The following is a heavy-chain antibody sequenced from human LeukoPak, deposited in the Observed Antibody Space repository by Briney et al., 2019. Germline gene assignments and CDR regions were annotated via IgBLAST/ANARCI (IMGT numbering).Heavy chain of an antibody. CDR3: ASAPHVNYFDF. CDR2: ISYSGST. J-gene: IGHJ4*02. CDR1: GDSMTNYY. Sequence: SETLSLTCTVSGDSMTNYYWSWIRQPPGMGLEWIEYISYSGSTNYNPSLKSRVTFSIDTSKNQFSLWLDSVTAADTAVYYCASAPHVNYFDFWGQGALVTVSA. D-gene: IGHD2/OR15-2a*01. V-gene: IGHV4-59*08.